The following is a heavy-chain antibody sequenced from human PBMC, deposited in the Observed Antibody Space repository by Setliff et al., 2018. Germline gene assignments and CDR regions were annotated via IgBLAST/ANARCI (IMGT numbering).Heavy chain of an antibody. CDR3: VREGVDTRSSTDYRYYMDV. CDR1: GGTFSSYG. D-gene: IGHD5-18*01. V-gene: IGHV1-69*05. CDR2: TIPMFGTT. J-gene: IGHJ6*03. Sequence: SVKVSCKASGGTFSSYGISWVRQAPGQGLEWMGGTIPMFGTTSYARQFQGRVTIITDESTSTAFMQLSSLRSEDTAVYYCVREGVDTRSSTDYRYYMDVWGKGTTVTVSS.